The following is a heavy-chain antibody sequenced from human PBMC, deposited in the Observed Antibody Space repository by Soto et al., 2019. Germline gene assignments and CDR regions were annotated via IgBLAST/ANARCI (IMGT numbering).Heavy chain of an antibody. CDR2: IWSDGSNK. CDR3: ARVWGYRGYIFDY. J-gene: IGHJ4*02. CDR1: GFIFSTYG. Sequence: GGSLRLSCEVSGFIFSTYGMHWVRQAPGKGLEWVAVIWSDGSNKYYADSVKGRFTISRDNSKNTLYLQMNSLGAEDSAVYYCARVWGYRGYIFDYWGQGTVVTVSS. V-gene: IGHV3-33*01. D-gene: IGHD3-16*02.